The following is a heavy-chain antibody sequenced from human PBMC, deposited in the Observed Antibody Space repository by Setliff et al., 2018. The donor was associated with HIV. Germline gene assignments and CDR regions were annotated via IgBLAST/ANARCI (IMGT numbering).Heavy chain of an antibody. Sequence: PSETLSLTCTVSGGSINSGSYYWSWIRQPAGKGLEWIGRIYTSGSTNYNPSLKSRVTISVDTSKNQFSLKLSSVTAADTAVYYCARDRESSSWYYYYYYGMDVWGQGTTDTVSS. CDR3: ARDRESSSWYYYYYYGMDV. CDR1: GGSINSGSYY. J-gene: IGHJ6*02. V-gene: IGHV4-61*02. CDR2: IYTSGST. D-gene: IGHD6-13*01.